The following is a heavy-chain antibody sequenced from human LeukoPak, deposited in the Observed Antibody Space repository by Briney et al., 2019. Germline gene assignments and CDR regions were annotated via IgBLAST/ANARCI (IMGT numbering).Heavy chain of an antibody. CDR2: INRSGST. CDR1: GGSLSYYY. V-gene: IGHV4-34*01. D-gene: IGHD2-21*02. CDR3: ARGGFYCGDDCYVDY. Sequence: SETLSLTCAVYGGSLSYYYWSWIRQSPEKGLEWIGEINRSGSTNYNPSLKSRVSISVDTSTNQFSLKLRSVTAADTAIYYCARGGFYCGDDCYVDYWGQGALVTVSS. J-gene: IGHJ4*02.